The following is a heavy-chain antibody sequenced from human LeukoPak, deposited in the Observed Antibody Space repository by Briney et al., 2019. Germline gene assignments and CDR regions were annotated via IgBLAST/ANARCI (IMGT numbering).Heavy chain of an antibody. Sequence: PGGSLRLSCAASGFTFSSYSMNWVRQAPGKGLEWVSYISSSSSTIYYADSVKGRFTISRDNAKNSLYLQMNSLRDEDTAVYYCARLSWWLRFNYYYMDVWGKGTTVTVSS. CDR2: ISSSSSTI. D-gene: IGHD5-12*01. CDR1: GFTFSSYS. CDR3: ARLSWWLRFNYYYMDV. J-gene: IGHJ6*03. V-gene: IGHV3-48*02.